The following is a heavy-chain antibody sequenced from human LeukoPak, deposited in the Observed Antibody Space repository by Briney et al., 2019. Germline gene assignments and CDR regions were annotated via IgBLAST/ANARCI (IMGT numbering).Heavy chain of an antibody. CDR1: GFTVSSNY. J-gene: IGHJ4*02. CDR2: IYSGGST. CDR3: ARGKEDYGDYEKEEYCFDY. V-gene: IGHV3-53*01. D-gene: IGHD4-17*01. Sequence: GGSLRLSCAASGFTVSSNYMSWVRQAPVKVLEWVSVIYSGGSTYYADSVKGRFTISRDNSKNTLYLQMNSLRAEDTAVYYCARGKEDYGDYEKEEYCFDYWGQGTLVTVSS.